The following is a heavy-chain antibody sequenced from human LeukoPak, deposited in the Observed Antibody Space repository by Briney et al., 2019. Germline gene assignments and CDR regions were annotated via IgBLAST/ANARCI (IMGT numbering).Heavy chain of an antibody. CDR2: ISGSGGST. V-gene: IGHV3-23*01. Sequence: GGSLRLSCAASGFTFSNYAMSWVRQAPGKGLEWVSAISGSGGSTYYADSVKGRFTISRDNSKNMLFLQMNSLRAEDTAVYYCAKPPAEYCSGGTCYLDYWGQGTLVTVSS. J-gene: IGHJ4*02. D-gene: IGHD2-15*01. CDR3: AKPPAEYCSGGTCYLDY. CDR1: GFTFSNYA.